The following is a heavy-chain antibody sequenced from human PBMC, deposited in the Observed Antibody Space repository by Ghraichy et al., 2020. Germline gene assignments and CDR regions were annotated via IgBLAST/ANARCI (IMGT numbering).Heavy chain of an antibody. CDR1: GFTFSNAW. J-gene: IGHJ4*02. D-gene: IGHD3-16*02. CDR3: TTIMITFGGVIALLNY. CDR2: IKSKTDGGTT. Sequence: GESLNISCAASGFTFSNAWMNWVRQAPGKGLEWVGRIKSKTDGGTTDYAAPVKGRFTISRDDSKNTLYLQMNSLKTEDTAVYYCTTIMITFGGVIALLNYWGQGTLVTVSS. V-gene: IGHV3-15*07.